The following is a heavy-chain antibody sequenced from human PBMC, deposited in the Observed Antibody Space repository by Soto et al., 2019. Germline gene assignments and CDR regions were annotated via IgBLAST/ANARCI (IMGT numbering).Heavy chain of an antibody. CDR3: ARDLRPTLRFLEWYFED. CDR1: GLPFSTFG. CDR2: IIYDGTNT. Sequence: QVHLVESGGGVSQPGRSLRLSCAASGLPFSTFGMHWVRQAPGKGLEWVAGIIYDGTNTYYADSVKGRFTISRDNSENTLYLQMNSLRGEDTAVYYCARDLRPTLRFLEWYFEDWGQGTLVTVSS. V-gene: IGHV3-30*03. D-gene: IGHD3-3*01. J-gene: IGHJ4*02.